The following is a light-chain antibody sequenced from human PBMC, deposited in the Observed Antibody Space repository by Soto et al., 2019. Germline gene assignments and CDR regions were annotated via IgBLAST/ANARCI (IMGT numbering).Light chain of an antibody. CDR1: QTVSSSF. CDR2: GAS. V-gene: IGKV3-20*01. CDR3: QRYGRSPPST. J-gene: IGKJ1*01. Sequence: EIVLTQSPGTLSLSPGEGATLSCRASQTVSSSFLAWYQQKPGQAPRLLIYGASSRATGIPDRFSGSGSGTDFTLTISRLEPEDFAVYYCQRYGRSPPSTFGQGTKVDIK.